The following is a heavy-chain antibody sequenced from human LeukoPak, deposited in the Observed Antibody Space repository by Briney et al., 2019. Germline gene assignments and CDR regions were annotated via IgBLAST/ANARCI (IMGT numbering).Heavy chain of an antibody. CDR2: INHSGST. D-gene: IGHD3-22*01. Sequence: SETLSLTCAVYGGPFSGYYWSWIRQPPGKGLEWIGEINHSGSTNYNPSLKSRVTISVDTSKNQFSLKLSSVTAADTAVYYCARGRQTYYYDSSGNGPFDYWGQGTLVTVSS. V-gene: IGHV4-34*01. CDR1: GGPFSGYY. J-gene: IGHJ4*02. CDR3: ARGRQTYYYDSSGNGPFDY.